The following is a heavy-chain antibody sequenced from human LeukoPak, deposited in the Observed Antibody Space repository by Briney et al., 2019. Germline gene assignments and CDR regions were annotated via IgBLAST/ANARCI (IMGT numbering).Heavy chain of an antibody. CDR1: GGSISHYY. V-gene: IGHV4-59*01. J-gene: IGHJ5*02. CDR2: IYYSGST. D-gene: IGHD3-22*01. CDR3: ARGYYDSSGYLISYNWFDP. Sequence: SETLSLTCTVSGGSISHYYWSWIRQPPGKGLEWIGYIYYSGSTNYNPSLKSRVTISVDTSKNQLSLKLSSVTAADTAVYYCARGYYDSSGYLISYNWFDPWGQGTLVTVSS.